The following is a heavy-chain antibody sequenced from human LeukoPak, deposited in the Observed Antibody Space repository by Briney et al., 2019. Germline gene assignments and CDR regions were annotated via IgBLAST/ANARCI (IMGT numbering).Heavy chain of an antibody. D-gene: IGHD3-16*01. Sequence: SETLSLTCAVYGGSFSGYYWSWIRQPPGKGLEWIGEINHSGSTNYNPSLKSRVTISVDTSKNQFSLKLSSVTAADTAVYYCAGGRSLRGGAFDIWGQGTMVTVSS. CDR2: INHSGST. V-gene: IGHV4-34*01. CDR1: GGSFSGYY. J-gene: IGHJ3*02. CDR3: AGGRSLRGGAFDI.